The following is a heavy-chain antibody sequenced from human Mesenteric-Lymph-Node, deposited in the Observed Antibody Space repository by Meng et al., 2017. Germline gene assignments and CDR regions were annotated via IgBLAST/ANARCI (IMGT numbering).Heavy chain of an antibody. V-gene: IGHV3-7*01. CDR3: ATKLAPGYGMGV. D-gene: IGHD1-7*01. Sequence: LKISCVASGFTFSDYWMAWVRQAPGEGLEWVANINKNGSERNYVDSVKGRFTISRDNAKNSLFLQINSLRADDTAVYYCATKLAPGYGMGVWGQGTTVTVSS. CDR2: INKNGSER. J-gene: IGHJ6*02. CDR1: GFTFSDYW.